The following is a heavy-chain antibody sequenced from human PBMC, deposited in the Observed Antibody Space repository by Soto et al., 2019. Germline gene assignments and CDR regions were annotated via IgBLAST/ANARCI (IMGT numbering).Heavy chain of an antibody. V-gene: IGHV3-11*01. CDR3: ARDRMVFNY. Sequence: QVQLVESGGGLVKAGESLTLSCAASGFTFSDYFMTWIRQAPGKGLEWVSYVTTDTIHYADAVKGRFTLSRDSAKNSPYLQMINLRAEDTGVYYCARDRMVFNYWGQGALVTVSS. D-gene: IGHD2-8*01. CDR1: GFTFSDYF. CDR2: VTTDTI. J-gene: IGHJ4*02.